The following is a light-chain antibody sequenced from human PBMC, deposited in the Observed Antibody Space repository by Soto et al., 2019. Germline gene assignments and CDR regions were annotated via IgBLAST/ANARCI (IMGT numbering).Light chain of an antibody. CDR1: QSVRDN. Sequence: ETLLTQSPATLSVSPGERATLSCMASQSVRDNLAWYQQKPGQAPRLLIYGASTRAPGIPDRFSGSGFGTEFSLTISSLQSEDFAVYYCQQHNDWPPSTFGQGTKLDIK. J-gene: IGKJ2*01. CDR2: GAS. V-gene: IGKV3-15*01. CDR3: QQHNDWPPST.